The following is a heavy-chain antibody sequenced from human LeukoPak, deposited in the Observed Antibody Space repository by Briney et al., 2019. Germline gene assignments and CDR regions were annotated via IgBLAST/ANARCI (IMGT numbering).Heavy chain of an antibody. J-gene: IGHJ4*02. CDR1: GFSFSTYA. CDR3: AKGTVRFLEWGQRGYFDY. CDR2: ISSSGGST. Sequence: GGSLRLSCTASGFTSGFSFSTYAMSWVRQAPGKGLEWVSTISSSGGSTYYADSVKGRFTISRDNSINTLYLQMNSLRADDTAIYYCAKGTVRFLEWGQRGYFDYWGQGALVTVSS. D-gene: IGHD3-3*01. V-gene: IGHV3-23*01.